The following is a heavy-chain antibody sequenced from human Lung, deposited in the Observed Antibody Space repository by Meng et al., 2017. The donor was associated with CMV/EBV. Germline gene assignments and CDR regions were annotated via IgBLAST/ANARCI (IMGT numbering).Heavy chain of an antibody. D-gene: IGHD3-10*01. Sequence: VHRLERVPGLASPSQPLSRTCTVSGGSISSGGYYWSWIRQHPGKGLEWIGYIHSSGSTYYNPSLRSRLTISVDTSKNQFSLKLSSVTAADTAVYYCARASYGSGSPLGESWFDPWGQGTLVTVSS. CDR1: GGSISSGGYY. J-gene: IGHJ5*02. V-gene: IGHV4-31*03. CDR3: ARASYGSGSPLGESWFDP. CDR2: IHSSGST.